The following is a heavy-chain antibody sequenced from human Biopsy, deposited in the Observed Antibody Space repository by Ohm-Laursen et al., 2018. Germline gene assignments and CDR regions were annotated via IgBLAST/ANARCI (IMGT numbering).Heavy chain of an antibody. J-gene: IGHJ4*02. CDR3: ARGSGSGFYFDQ. V-gene: IGHV3-66*01. CDR1: KFTVRTNS. CDR2: IYAGATT. D-gene: IGHD2-15*01. Sequence: LSLTCAASKFTVRTNSMSWVRLAPGKGLEWVSVIYAGATTYYPDSVKGRFTISRDNSRNTVYLQMDSLRGEDTAVYFCARGSGSGFYFDQWGQGALVTVSS.